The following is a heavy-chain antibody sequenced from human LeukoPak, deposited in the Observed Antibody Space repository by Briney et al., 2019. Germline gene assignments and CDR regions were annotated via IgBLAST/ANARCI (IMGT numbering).Heavy chain of an antibody. J-gene: IGHJ3*02. CDR2: ISSSSSYI. V-gene: IGHV3-21*01. CDR3: ARGVELDFWSGYYSRTHAFDI. Sequence: GGSLRLSCAASGFTFSSYAMSWVRQAPGKGLEWVSSISSSSSYIYYADSVKGRFTISRDNAKNSLYLQMNSLRAEDTAVYYCARGVELDFWSGYYSRTHAFDIWGQGTMVTVSS. D-gene: IGHD3-3*01. CDR1: GFTFSSYA.